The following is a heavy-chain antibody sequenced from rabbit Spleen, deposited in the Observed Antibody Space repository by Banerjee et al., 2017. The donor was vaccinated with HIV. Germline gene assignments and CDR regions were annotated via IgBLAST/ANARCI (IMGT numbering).Heavy chain of an antibody. Sequence: QQLEESGGGLVQPGGTLTLTCTASGIDFSSTYYMCWVRQAPGKGLEWIGCADYAGTDRVAYATWVNGRFTISKTSSTTVTLQMTSLTAADTATYFCAKWDAAGREDFNLWGPGTLVTVS. D-gene: IGHD4-2*01. CDR1: GIDFSSTYY. J-gene: IGHJ4*01. CDR3: AKWDAAGREDFNL. V-gene: IGHV1S40*01. CDR2: ADYAGTDRV.